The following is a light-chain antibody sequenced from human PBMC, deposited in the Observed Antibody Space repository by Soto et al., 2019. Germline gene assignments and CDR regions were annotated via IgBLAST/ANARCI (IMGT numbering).Light chain of an antibody. CDR1: SNDVGRYNL. J-gene: IGLJ3*02. V-gene: IGLV2-23*01. CDR3: CAYAGSGTVV. CDR2: EAT. Sequence: QSALTQPASVSGSPEQSITISCTGTSNDVGRYNLVSWYQQHPGKAPQVMIYEATKRPSGVSNRFSGSKSGNTASLTISGLQAEDEADYYCCAYAGSGTVVFGEGTKLTVL.